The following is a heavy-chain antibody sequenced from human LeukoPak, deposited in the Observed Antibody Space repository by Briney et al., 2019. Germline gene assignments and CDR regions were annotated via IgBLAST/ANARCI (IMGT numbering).Heavy chain of an antibody. CDR1: GYTFTSYY. J-gene: IGHJ4*02. Sequence: GASVKVSCKASGYTFTSYYMHWVRQAPGQGLEWMGIINPSGGSTNYAQKFQGRVTMTRDTSTNTVYMELSSLRSEDTAVYYCAREKGRGVISPYYDCWGQGTLVTVSS. CDR3: AREKGRGVISPYYDC. CDR2: INPSGGST. D-gene: IGHD3-10*01. V-gene: IGHV1-46*01.